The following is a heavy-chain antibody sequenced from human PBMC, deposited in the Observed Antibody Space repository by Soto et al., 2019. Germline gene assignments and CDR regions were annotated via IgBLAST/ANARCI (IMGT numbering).Heavy chain of an antibody. D-gene: IGHD6-19*01. CDR1: GFTFSSYG. CDR3: AKTGYSRGWQEGDTGAPCDY. Sequence: QVQLVESGGGVVQPGRSLRLSCAASGFTFSSYGLHSVRQAPGKGLECVSVISYDGSNKYYADSVKGRFTISRDNSKNTLYLQMDSLRAEDTAVYYCAKTGYSRGWQEGDTGAPCDYWGQGTLVTVSS. J-gene: IGHJ4*02. V-gene: IGHV3-30*18. CDR2: ISYDGSNK.